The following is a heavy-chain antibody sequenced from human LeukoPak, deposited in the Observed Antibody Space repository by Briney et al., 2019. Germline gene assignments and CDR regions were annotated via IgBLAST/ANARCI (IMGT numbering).Heavy chain of an antibody. J-gene: IGHJ4*02. CDR3: ARSYYGSGSYYYFDY. Sequence: QTGGSLRLSCAASGFTVSSNYMSWVRQAPGKGLEWVSVIYGGGSTYYADSVKGRFTISRDNSKNTLYLQMNSLRAEDTAVYYCARSYYGSGSYYYFDYWGQGTLVTVSS. V-gene: IGHV3-66*01. CDR2: IYGGGST. D-gene: IGHD3-10*01. CDR1: GFTVSSNY.